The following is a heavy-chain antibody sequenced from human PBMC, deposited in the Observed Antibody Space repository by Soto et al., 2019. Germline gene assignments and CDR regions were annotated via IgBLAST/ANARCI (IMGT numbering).Heavy chain of an antibody. CDR1: GYTFTSYD. D-gene: IGHD3-3*01. CDR2: MNPNSGNT. V-gene: IGHV1-8*01. J-gene: IGHJ6*02. CDR3: ARAGLEWLLGYYYYGMDV. Sequence: ASVKVSFKASGYTFTSYDINWVRQATGQGLEWMGWMNPNSGNTGYAQKFQGRVTMTRNTSISTAYMELSSLRSEDTAVYYCARAGLEWLLGYYYYGMDVWGQGTTVTVSS.